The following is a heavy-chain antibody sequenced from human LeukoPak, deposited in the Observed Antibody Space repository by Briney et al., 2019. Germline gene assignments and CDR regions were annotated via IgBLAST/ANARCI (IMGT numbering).Heavy chain of an antibody. CDR3: ASGWYGGYYYYYYMDV. D-gene: IGHD6-19*01. V-gene: IGHV1-2*02. CDR1: GYNFIDYY. CDR2: INSNSGGT. J-gene: IGHJ6*03. Sequence: ASVKVSCKASGYNFIDYYIHWVRQAPGQGLEWMGCINSNSGGTKYAQKFQGRVTMTSDTSITTAYMELNRLTSDDTAVYYCASGWYGGYYYYYYMDVWGKGTTVTVSS.